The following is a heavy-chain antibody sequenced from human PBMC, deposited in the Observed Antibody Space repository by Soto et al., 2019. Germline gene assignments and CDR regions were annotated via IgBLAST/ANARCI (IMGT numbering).Heavy chain of an antibody. V-gene: IGHV3-9*01. CDR2: ISWNSAII. D-gene: IGHD3-22*01. CDR1: GFAFADFA. J-gene: IGHJ4*02. CDR3: AKDISYYDSSGYLDY. Sequence: EVQLVESGGDLVQPGKSLRLSWAASGFAFADFAMHWVRQAPGKGLEWISGISWNSAIIGYVDSVKGRFTISRDNAKNSLYLQMTSLRAEDTALYYCAKDISYYDSSGYLDYWGQGVVVTVSA.